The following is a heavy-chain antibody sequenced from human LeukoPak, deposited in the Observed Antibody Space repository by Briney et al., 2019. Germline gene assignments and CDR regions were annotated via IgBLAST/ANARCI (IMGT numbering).Heavy chain of an antibody. D-gene: IGHD6-13*01. J-gene: IGHJ4*02. Sequence: PSETPSLTCAVYGGSFSGYYWSWIRQPPGKGLEWIGEINHSGSTNYNPSLKSRVTISVDTSKNQFSLKLSSVTAADTAVYYCARHVYSSSWPHFDYWGQGTLVTVSS. V-gene: IGHV4-34*01. CDR3: ARHVYSSSWPHFDY. CDR1: GGSFSGYY. CDR2: INHSGST.